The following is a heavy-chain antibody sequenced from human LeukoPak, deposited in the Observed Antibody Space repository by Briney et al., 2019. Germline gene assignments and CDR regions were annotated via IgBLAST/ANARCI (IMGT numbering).Heavy chain of an antibody. CDR1: GGSISSGGYY. J-gene: IGHJ6*02. CDR2: IYHSGST. D-gene: IGHD4-23*01. V-gene: IGHV4-30-2*01. Sequence: PSQTLSLTCTVSGGSISSGGYYWSWIRQPPGKGLEWIGYIYHSGSTYYNPSLKSRVTISVDTSKNQFSLKLSSVTAADTAVYYCARQGGGNRNGMDVWGQGTTVTVSS. CDR3: ARQGGGNRNGMDV.